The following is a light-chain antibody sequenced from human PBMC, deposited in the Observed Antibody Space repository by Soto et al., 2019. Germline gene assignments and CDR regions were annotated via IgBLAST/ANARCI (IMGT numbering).Light chain of an antibody. V-gene: IGLV1-40*01. CDR3: LSYDNSLTVAV. CDR2: DNE. Sequence: QSVVTQPPSVSGAPGQTVTISCSGSSSNTGAGYDVHWYQQLPGTAPKLLISDNEHRPSGVSDRFSGSKSGTSASLASTGLQADDEADYYCLSYDNSLTVAVFGGGTKLTVL. CDR1: SSNTGAGYD. J-gene: IGLJ2*01.